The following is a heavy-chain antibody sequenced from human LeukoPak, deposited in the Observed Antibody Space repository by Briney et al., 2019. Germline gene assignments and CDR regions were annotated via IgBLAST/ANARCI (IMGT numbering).Heavy chain of an antibody. D-gene: IGHD6-19*01. CDR2: ISGSGGST. V-gene: IGHV3-23*01. Sequence: GGSLSLSCAASGFTFSSYAMSSVRQAPGKGLDWVSAISGSGGSTYYADSVKGRLTISRDNSKNTLYLQMNSLRAEDTAVYYCANHYSSGWYLLADYWGQGTLVTVSS. CDR1: GFTFSSYA. CDR3: ANHYSSGWYLLADY. J-gene: IGHJ4*02.